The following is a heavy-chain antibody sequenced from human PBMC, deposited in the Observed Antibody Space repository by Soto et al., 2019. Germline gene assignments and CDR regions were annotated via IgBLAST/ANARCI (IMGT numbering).Heavy chain of an antibody. Sequence: ASVKVSCKASGYTFTSYGISWVRQAPGQGLEWMGWISAYNGNTNYAQKQKDRITMTTDTSTSTAYMELRSLSSDDTAVYYCARGLYSSGWYGNHDAVDIWG. D-gene: IGHD6-19*01. CDR2: ISAYNGNT. V-gene: IGHV1-18*01. CDR1: GYTFTSYG. CDR3: ARGLYSSGWYGNHDAVDI. J-gene: IGHJ3*02.